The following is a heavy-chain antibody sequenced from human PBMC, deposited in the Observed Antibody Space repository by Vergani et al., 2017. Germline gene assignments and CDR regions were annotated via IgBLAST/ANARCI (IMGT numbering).Heavy chain of an antibody. J-gene: IGHJ4*02. V-gene: IGHV3-30*02. CDR2: IQFDGSNQ. CDR3: AKHFRGWGIDY. CDR1: GFTLNTYG. D-gene: IGHD3-16*01. Sequence: QVQILQSGGGVVQPGGSLRLSCTLSGFTLNTYGIHWVRQAPGKGLEFVAFIQFDGSNQYYADSVKGRFTLSRDFSKNTLYLQMNSLRTDDTATYYCAKHFRGWGIDYWGQGTQVIVSS.